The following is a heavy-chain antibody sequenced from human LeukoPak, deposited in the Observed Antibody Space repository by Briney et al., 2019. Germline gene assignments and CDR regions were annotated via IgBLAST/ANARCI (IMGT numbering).Heavy chain of an antibody. CDR1: GFTFDDYA. D-gene: IGHD3-3*01. J-gene: IGHJ4*02. V-gene: IGHV3-9*03. CDR3: AISPYYDFWSGQYYFDY. Sequence: GRSLRLSCAASGFTFDDYAMHWVRQAPGKRLEWVSGISWNSGSIGYADSVKGRFTISRDNAKNSLYLQMNSLRAEDMALYYCAISPYYDFWSGQYYFDYWGQGTLVTVSS. CDR2: ISWNSGSI.